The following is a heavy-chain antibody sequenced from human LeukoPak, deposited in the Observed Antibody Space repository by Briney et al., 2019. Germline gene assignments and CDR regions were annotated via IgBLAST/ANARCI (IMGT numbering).Heavy chain of an antibody. D-gene: IGHD6-19*01. V-gene: IGHV3-7*01. CDR1: GFTVSSNY. CDR3: ATAVAGSRYYYYYYMDV. J-gene: IGHJ6*03. CDR2: IKKDGSEK. Sequence: GGSLRLSCAASGFTVSSNYMSWVRQAPGKGLEWVANIKKDGSEKFYVDSVKGRFTISRDNAKNSLYLQMSSLRAEDTAVYYCATAVAGSRYYYYYYMDVWGKGTMVTVSS.